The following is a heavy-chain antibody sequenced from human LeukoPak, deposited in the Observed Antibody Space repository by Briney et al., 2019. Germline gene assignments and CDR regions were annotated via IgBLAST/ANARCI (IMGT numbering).Heavy chain of an antibody. CDR1: GGSFSGYD. CDR3: ARSKALWFGELSRRFDY. CDR2: INHSGST. V-gene: IGHV4-34*01. J-gene: IGHJ4*02. Sequence: SETLSLTCAVYGGSFSGYDWSWIRQPPGKGLEWIGEINHSGSTNYNPSLKSRVTISVDTSKNQFSLKLSSVTAADTAVYYCARSKALWFGELSRRFDYWGQGTLVTVSS. D-gene: IGHD3-10*01.